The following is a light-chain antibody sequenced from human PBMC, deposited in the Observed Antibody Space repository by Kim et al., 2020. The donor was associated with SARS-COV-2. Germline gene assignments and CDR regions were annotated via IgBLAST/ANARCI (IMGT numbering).Light chain of an antibody. V-gene: IGKV3-20*01. J-gene: IGKJ1*01. CDR2: GAS. Sequence: LSPGERATLSCRASQTVMNNYLAWYQQIPGQAPRLLIYGASIRATGIPARFGGSGSGTDFSLTISRVEPEDFAVYYCQQYGMSPWTFGQGTKLEI. CDR3: QQYGMSPWT. CDR1: QTVMNNY.